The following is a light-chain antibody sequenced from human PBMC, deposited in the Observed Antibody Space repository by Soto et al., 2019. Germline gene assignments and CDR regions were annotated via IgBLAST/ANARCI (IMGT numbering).Light chain of an antibody. CDR2: GTS. Sequence: DIELTQSPGTLSLSPGERATLSCRTSQTAHSIYFAWYQQKPGQAPRLLVYGTSIRATGLPDRFAGSGSGTDFTLTVSRLEPEDFAVYYCQQYGDSLYIFGQGTRVDI. J-gene: IGKJ2*01. V-gene: IGKV3-20*01. CDR1: QTAHSIY. CDR3: QQYGDSLYI.